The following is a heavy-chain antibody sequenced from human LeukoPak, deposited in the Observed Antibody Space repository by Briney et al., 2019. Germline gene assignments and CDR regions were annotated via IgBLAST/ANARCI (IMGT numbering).Heavy chain of an antibody. CDR2: ISSSSSTI. D-gene: IGHD3-10*01. CDR1: GFTVSSNY. J-gene: IGHJ4*02. Sequence: GGSLRLSCAASGFTVSSNYMSWVRQAPGKGLEWVSYISSSSSTIYYADSVKGRFTISRDNAKNSLYLQMNSLRAEDTAVYYCARDGSGSYNYWGQGTLVTVSS. CDR3: ARDGSGSYNY. V-gene: IGHV3-48*04.